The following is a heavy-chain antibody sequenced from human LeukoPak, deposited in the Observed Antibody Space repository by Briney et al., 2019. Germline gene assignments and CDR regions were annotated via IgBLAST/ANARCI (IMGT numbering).Heavy chain of an antibody. Sequence: PGGSLRLSCAASGFTFSSYGMHWVRQAPGKGLEWVAVISYDGSNKYYADSVKGRFTISRDNSKNTLYLQMNSLRAEDTAVYYCAKDYNYGTLGAFDIWGQGTMVTVSS. V-gene: IGHV3-30*18. CDR2: ISYDGSNK. CDR1: GFTFSSYG. J-gene: IGHJ3*02. D-gene: IGHD5-18*01. CDR3: AKDYNYGTLGAFDI.